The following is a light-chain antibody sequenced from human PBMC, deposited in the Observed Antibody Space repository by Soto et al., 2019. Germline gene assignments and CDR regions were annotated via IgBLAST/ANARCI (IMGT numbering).Light chain of an antibody. CDR2: DAS. CDR3: QQYDSYPYT. V-gene: IGKV1-5*01. J-gene: IGKJ2*01. Sequence: DIQMTQSPSTLSASVGDRVTISCRASQSIQNWLAWYQQRPGKAPNLLIFDASDLASGVSSRFSGSGSGAEFTLTISSLQADDFATYYCQQYDSYPYTFGRGTRLEIK. CDR1: QSIQNW.